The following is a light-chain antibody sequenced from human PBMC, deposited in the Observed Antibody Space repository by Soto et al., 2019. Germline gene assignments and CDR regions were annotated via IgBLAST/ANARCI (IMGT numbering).Light chain of an antibody. CDR1: QSVHTF. CDR2: GAS. V-gene: IGKV3-20*01. J-gene: IGKJ1*01. CDR3: QQYGSSSQT. Sequence: EVVLTQSPDTLSLSPGEGASLSCRASQSVHTFLAWYQQKPGQPPRLLIYGASTRAPGVPDRFSGSGSGTDFTLTISRLEPEDFAVYYCQQYGSSSQTFGQGTKVDIK.